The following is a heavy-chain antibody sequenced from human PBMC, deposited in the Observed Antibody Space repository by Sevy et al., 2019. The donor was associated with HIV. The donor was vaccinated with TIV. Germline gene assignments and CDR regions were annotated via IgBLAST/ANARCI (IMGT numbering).Heavy chain of an antibody. CDR2: ISGSGGST. J-gene: IGHJ6*02. Sequence: LSLTCAASGFTFSSYAMSWVRQAPGKGLEWVSAISGSGGSTYYADSVKGRFTISRDNSKNTLYLQMNSLRAEDTAVYYCAKYSASPGGYYYDSSGYFYYYGMDVWGQGTTVTVSS. CDR1: GFTFSSYA. D-gene: IGHD3-22*01. V-gene: IGHV3-23*01. CDR3: AKYSASPGGYYYDSSGYFYYYGMDV.